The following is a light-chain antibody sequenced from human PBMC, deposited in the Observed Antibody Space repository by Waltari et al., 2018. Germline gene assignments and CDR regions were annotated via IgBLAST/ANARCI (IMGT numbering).Light chain of an antibody. V-gene: IGKV1-33*01. J-gene: IGKJ3*01. CDR3: QQHDNSPFT. CDR1: QGISNW. Sequence: DIQMTQSPSSLSASVGDRVTITCRASQGISNWLAWYQQKPGKAPKLLIYRASNLETGVPSRFSGSGSGTDFTLTIRSLQPEDIATYYCQQHDNSPFTFGPGTKLDIK. CDR2: RAS.